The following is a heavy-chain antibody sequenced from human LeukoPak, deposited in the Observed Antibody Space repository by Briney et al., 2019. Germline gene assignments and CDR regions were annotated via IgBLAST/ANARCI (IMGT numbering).Heavy chain of an antibody. CDR1: GGSISSYY. Sequence: SETLSLTCTVSGGSISSYYWSWIRQPAGKGLEWIGRIYTSGSTNYNPSLKSRVTISVGTSKNHFSLKLSSVTAADTAVYYCARVRVYYDFWSADKDAFDIWGQGTMVTVSS. J-gene: IGHJ3*02. D-gene: IGHD3-3*01. CDR3: ARVRVYYDFWSADKDAFDI. CDR2: IYTSGST. V-gene: IGHV4-4*07.